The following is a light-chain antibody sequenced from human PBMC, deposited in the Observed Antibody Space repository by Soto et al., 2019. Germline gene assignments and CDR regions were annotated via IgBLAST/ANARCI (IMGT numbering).Light chain of an antibody. Sequence: DIQMTQSPSTLSASVGDRVTITCRASQSISVWLAWYQQKPGKAPKLLIYKASSLESGVPSRFSGSGSGTEFTLTISSLQPDDFATYYYQQYNSYSGTFGQGTKVEIK. CDR1: QSISVW. CDR3: QQYNSYSGT. J-gene: IGKJ1*01. V-gene: IGKV1-5*03. CDR2: KAS.